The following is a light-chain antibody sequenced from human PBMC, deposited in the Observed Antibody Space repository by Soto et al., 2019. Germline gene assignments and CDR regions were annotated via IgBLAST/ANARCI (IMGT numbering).Light chain of an antibody. J-gene: IGKJ5*01. V-gene: IGKV1-39*01. CDR2: AAS. CDR3: QQSYSTPT. CDR1: QSISSY. Sequence: DIQMTQSPSSLSASVGDRVTITCGASQSISSYLNWYQQKPGKAPKLLIYAASSLQSGVPSRFSGSGSGTDFTLTISSLQPEDFATYYCQQSYSTPTFGQGTRLEIK.